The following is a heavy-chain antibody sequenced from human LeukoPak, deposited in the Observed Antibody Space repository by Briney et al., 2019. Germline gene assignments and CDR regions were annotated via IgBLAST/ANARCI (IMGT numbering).Heavy chain of an antibody. CDR3: AKEEDLYYYYYMDV. D-gene: IGHD2-15*01. J-gene: IGHJ6*03. CDR2: ISGSGGST. CDR1: GFTFSNYA. V-gene: IGHV3-23*01. Sequence: GGSLRLSCAASGFTFSNYAMRWVRQAPGKGLEWVSAISGSGGSTYYADSVKGRFTIPRDNSKNTLYLQMNSLRAEDTAVYYCAKEEDLYYYYYMDVWGKGTTVTISS.